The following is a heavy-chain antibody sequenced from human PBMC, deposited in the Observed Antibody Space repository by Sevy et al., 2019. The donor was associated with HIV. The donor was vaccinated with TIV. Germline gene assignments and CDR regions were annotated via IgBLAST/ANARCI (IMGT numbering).Heavy chain of an antibody. CDR1: GFTFSSYG. CDR3: AKDGLSSSWQSDYFDY. J-gene: IGHJ4*02. Sequence: GGSLRLSCAASGFTFSSYGMHWVRQAPGKGLEWVAVISYDGSNKYYADSVKGRFTISRDNSKNTLYLQMNSLRAEDTAVYYCAKDGLSSSWQSDYFDYWGQGTLVTVSS. CDR2: ISYDGSNK. V-gene: IGHV3-30*18. D-gene: IGHD6-13*01.